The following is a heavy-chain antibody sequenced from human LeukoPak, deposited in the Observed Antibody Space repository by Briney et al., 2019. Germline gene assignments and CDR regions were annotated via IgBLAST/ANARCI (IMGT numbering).Heavy chain of an antibody. V-gene: IGHV1-69*13. CDR3: ARVEGSGWTGNYYYYMDV. D-gene: IGHD6-19*01. J-gene: IGHJ6*03. CDR2: IIPIFGTA. CDR1: GGTFSSYA. Sequence: ASVKVSCKASGGTFSSYAISWVRQAPGQGLEWMGGIIPIFGTANYAQKFQGRVTITADESTSTAYMELSSLRSEDTAVYYCARVEGSGWTGNYYYYMDVWGKGTTVTISS.